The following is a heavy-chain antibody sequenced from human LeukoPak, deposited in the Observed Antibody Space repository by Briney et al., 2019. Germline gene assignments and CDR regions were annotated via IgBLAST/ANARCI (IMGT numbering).Heavy chain of an antibody. V-gene: IGHV4-38-2*02. Sequence: SETLSLTCTVSGYSISSGYYWGWFRQPPGKGLEWIGSIYHSGSTYYNPSLKSRVTISVDTSKNQFSLKLSSVTAADTAVYYCARGRGISSIKIPYFDYWGQGTLVTVSS. CDR2: IYHSGST. D-gene: IGHD1-14*01. CDR1: GYSISSGYY. CDR3: ARGRGISSIKIPYFDY. J-gene: IGHJ4*02.